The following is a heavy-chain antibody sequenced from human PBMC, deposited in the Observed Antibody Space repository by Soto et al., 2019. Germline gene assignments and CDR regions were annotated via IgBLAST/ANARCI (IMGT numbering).Heavy chain of an antibody. Sequence: QVQLQESGPGLVTPSGTLSLTCAVSGGSISSNNWWSWVRQPPGKGLEWIGEIYHDGNTHYNPSLKSRVTISVDKSKNHFALILSSPTAADTAVYYCAKLDGGGYWGQGTLVTVSS. J-gene: IGHJ4*02. CDR2: IYHDGNT. V-gene: IGHV4-4*02. D-gene: IGHD1-1*01. CDR3: AKLDGGGY. CDR1: GGSISSNNW.